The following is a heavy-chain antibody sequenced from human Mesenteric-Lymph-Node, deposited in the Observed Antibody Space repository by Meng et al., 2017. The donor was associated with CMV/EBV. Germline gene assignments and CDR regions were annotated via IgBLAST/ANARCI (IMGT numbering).Heavy chain of an antibody. CDR2: IYYSGST. Sequence: ETLSLTCTVSGGSISSSSYYWGWIRQPPGKGLEWIGSIYYSGSTYYNPSLKSRVTISVDTSKNQFSLKLSSVTAADTAVYYCAACSPDPYYSYGMDIWGQGTTVTVSS. CDR1: GGSISSSSYY. D-gene: IGHD2-15*01. V-gene: IGHV4-39*07. CDR3: AACSPDPYYSYGMDI. J-gene: IGHJ6*02.